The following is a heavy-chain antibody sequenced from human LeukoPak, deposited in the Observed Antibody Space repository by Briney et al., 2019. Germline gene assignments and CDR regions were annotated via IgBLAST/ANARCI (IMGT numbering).Heavy chain of an antibody. J-gene: IGHJ4*02. CDR2: IYYSGST. Sequence: SETPSLTCTVSGGSISSGTYYWGWIRQPPGKGLGWIGSIYYSGSTDYNPSLKSRVTISVDTSKNQFSLKLSSVTAADTAVYYCARVSGDTVTRRFFDYWGQGTLVTVSS. D-gene: IGHD4-17*01. CDR1: GGSISSGTYY. CDR3: ARVSGDTVTRRFFDY. V-gene: IGHV4-39*01.